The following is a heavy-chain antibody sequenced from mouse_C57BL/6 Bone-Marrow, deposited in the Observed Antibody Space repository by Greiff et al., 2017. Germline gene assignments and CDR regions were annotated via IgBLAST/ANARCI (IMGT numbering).Heavy chain of an antibody. Sequence: EVKVEESGEGLVKPGGSLKLSCAASGFTFSSYAMSWVRQTPEQRLEWVAYLSSGGDYIYYADTVKGRFTISRDNARNTLYLQMSSLKSEDTAMYYCTREYFSWFAYWGQGTLVTVSA. D-gene: IGHD5-1*01. CDR3: TREYFSWFAY. V-gene: IGHV5-9-1*02. J-gene: IGHJ3*01. CDR2: LSSGGDYI. CDR1: GFTFSSYA.